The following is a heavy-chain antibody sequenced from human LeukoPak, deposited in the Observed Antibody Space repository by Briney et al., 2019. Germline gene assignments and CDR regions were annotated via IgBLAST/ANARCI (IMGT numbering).Heavy chain of an antibody. V-gene: IGHV1-8*01. CDR1: GYTFTSYD. D-gene: IGHD1-26*01. J-gene: IGHJ6*03. Sequence: ASVKVSCKASGYTFTSYDINWVRQATGQGLEWMGWMNPNSGNTGYAQKFQGRVTMTRDTSISTAYMELSRLRSDDTAVYYCARGPVGASPRPDYYYMDVWGKGTTVTISS. CDR3: ARGPVGASPRPDYYYMDV. CDR2: MNPNSGNT.